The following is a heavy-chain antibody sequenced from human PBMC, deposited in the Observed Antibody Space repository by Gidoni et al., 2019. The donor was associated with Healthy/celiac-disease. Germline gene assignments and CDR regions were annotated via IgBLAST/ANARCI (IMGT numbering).Heavy chain of an antibody. J-gene: IGHJ6*03. V-gene: IGHV3-30-3*01. D-gene: IGHD3-10*01. CDR2: ISYDGSNK. CDR3: ARDAFYGSGSPNYYYMDV. CDR1: GVTFSSYA. Sequence: QVQLVESGGGAVQPGRSLRLSCAASGVTFSSYAMHWVRQAPGQGLEWVAVISYDGSNKYYADSVKGRFTISRDNSKNTLYLQMNSLRAEDTAVYYCARDAFYGSGSPNYYYMDVWGKGTTVTVSS.